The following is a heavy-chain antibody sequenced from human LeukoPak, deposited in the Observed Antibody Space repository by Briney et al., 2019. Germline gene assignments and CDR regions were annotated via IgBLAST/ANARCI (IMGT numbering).Heavy chain of an antibody. D-gene: IGHD3-16*01. CDR3: ARESTFRYYYSMDV. J-gene: IGHJ6*03. V-gene: IGHV1-69*05. Sequence: SVKVSCKASGGTFSSYAISWVRQAPGQGLEWMGRIIPIFGTANYAQKFQGRVTITTDESTNTAYTELSSLRSEDTAVYYCARESTFRYYYSMDVWGKGTTVTVSS. CDR2: IIPIFGTA. CDR1: GGTFSSYA.